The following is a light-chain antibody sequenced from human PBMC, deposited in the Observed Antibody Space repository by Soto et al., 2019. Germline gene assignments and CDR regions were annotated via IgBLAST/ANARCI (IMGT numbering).Light chain of an antibody. V-gene: IGLV1-47*02. CDR2: SNN. CDR3: GAWDESLNGYV. CDR1: SSNIGSNY. J-gene: IGLJ1*01. Sequence: QSVLTQPPSASGTPGQRVTISCSGSSSNIGSNYVYWYQQLPGTAPKLLMYSNNQRPSGVPDRFSGSKSGTSASLAISGLRSEDEADYYCGAWDESLNGYVFGTGTKLTVL.